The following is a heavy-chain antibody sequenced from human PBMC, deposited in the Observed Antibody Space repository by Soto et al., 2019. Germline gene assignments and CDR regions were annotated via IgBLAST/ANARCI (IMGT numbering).Heavy chain of an antibody. D-gene: IGHD1-26*01. Sequence: EVQLVESGGGVVQPGGSLRLSCAASGFRFSNYAMDWVRQAPGKGLEWVSYISGSSSNIRYADSVKGRFTISRDNAKSSVYLQMNSLRADDTAVYYCARDPSRGSDWARYFDLWGRGTLVTVSS. J-gene: IGHJ2*01. CDR1: GFRFSNYA. V-gene: IGHV3-48*01. CDR3: ARDPSRGSDWARYFDL. CDR2: ISGSSSNI.